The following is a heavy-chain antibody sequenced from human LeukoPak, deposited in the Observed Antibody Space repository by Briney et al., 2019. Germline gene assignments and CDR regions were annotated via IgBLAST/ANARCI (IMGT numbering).Heavy chain of an antibody. J-gene: IGHJ4*02. CDR2: IYHSGST. Sequence: PSETLSLTCTVSGGSISSGGYYWSWIRQPPGKGLEWIGYIYHSGSTYYNPSLKSRVTISVDRSKNQFSLKLSSVTAADTAVYYCATGGDAVRGAFFDYWGQGTLVTVSS. CDR1: GGSISSGGYY. V-gene: IGHV4-30-2*01. D-gene: IGHD1-26*01. CDR3: ATGGDAVRGAFFDY.